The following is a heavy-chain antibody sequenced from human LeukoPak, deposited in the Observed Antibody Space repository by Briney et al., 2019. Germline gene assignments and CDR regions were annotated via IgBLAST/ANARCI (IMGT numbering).Heavy chain of an antibody. Sequence: GGSLRLSCAAPGFTFSSYAMSWVRQAPGKGLEWVSAISGSGGSTYYADSVKGRFTISRDSSKNTLYLQMNSLRAEDTAVYYCAKDDTAMVTGDYWGQGTLVTVSS. CDR1: GFTFSSYA. D-gene: IGHD5-18*01. V-gene: IGHV3-23*01. CDR2: ISGSGGST. J-gene: IGHJ4*02. CDR3: AKDDTAMVTGDY.